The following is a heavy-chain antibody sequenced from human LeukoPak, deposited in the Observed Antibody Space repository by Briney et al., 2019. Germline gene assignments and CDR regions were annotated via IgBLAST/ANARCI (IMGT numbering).Heavy chain of an antibody. D-gene: IGHD3-16*01. Sequence: ASVKISCKASGYTFSDFYMHWVRQAPGKGLEWMGRVDPEDGGTIYAETFQGRVTITADTSTDTAYMELSTLRSEDTAVYYCATGGNDAFAVWGQGTMVTVSS. J-gene: IGHJ3*01. V-gene: IGHV1-69-2*01. CDR1: GYTFSDFY. CDR2: VDPEDGGT. CDR3: ATGGNDAFAV.